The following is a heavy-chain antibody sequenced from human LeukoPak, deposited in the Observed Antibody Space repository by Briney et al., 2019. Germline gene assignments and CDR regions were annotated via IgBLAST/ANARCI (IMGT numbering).Heavy chain of an antibody. J-gene: IGHJ3*02. V-gene: IGHV1-3*01. CDR3: ARDWDYSGSYFDAFDI. CDR1: GYTSTSYP. Sequence: ASVKVSCKASGYTSTSYPMHWVRQAPGQRLEWMGWINAGNGNTKYSQKFQGRVTITRDTSASTAYMELSSLRSEDTAVYYCARDWDYSGSYFDAFDIWGRGTMVTVSS. D-gene: IGHD1-26*01. CDR2: INAGNGNT.